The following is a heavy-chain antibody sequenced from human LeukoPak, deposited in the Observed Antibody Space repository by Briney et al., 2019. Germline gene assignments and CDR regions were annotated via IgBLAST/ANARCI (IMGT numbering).Heavy chain of an antibody. CDR1: GFTFSDYN. V-gene: IGHV3-11*01. Sequence: VGSLRLSCAASGFTFSDYNMRWIRQAPGKGLEWVSSISRSGSTKYYADSVKGRFTISRDNAKKSLFLQMNSLRAEDTAVYYCARVLRYCSGGNCYSGGLGYMDVWGKGTTVTISS. CDR3: ARVLRYCSGGNCYSGGLGYMDV. J-gene: IGHJ6*03. D-gene: IGHD2-15*01. CDR2: ISRSGSTK.